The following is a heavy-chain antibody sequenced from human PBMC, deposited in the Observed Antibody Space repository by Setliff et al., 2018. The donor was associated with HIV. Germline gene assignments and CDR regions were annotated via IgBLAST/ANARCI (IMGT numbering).Heavy chain of an antibody. CDR3: ARERDARGIQLWLPYFDY. V-gene: IGHV4-39*07. CDR1: GGSIRSRTYY. Sequence: SETLSLTCSVSGGSIRSRTYYWGWIRQPPGQGLEWIGSMYYSGSSMYYSGSGSTYFNASLKSRVSISVDTSKNQFSLRLSSVTAADTAVYYCARERDARGIQLWLPYFDYWGQGTLVTVSS. D-gene: IGHD5-18*01. CDR2: MYYSGSSMYYSGSGST. J-gene: IGHJ4*02.